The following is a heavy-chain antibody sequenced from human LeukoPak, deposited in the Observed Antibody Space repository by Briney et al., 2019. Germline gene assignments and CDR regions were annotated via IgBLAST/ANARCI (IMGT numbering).Heavy chain of an antibody. J-gene: IGHJ4*02. Sequence: ASVKVSCKASGYTFTGYYMHWVRQAPGQGLEWMGWINPNSGGTNYAQKFQGRVTMTRDTSISTAYMELSSLRSEDTAVYYCARGGVLRYFDWLSRHYYFDYWGQGTLVTVSS. D-gene: IGHD3-9*01. CDR1: GYTFTGYY. CDR2: INPNSGGT. CDR3: ARGGVLRYFDWLSRHYYFDY. V-gene: IGHV1-2*02.